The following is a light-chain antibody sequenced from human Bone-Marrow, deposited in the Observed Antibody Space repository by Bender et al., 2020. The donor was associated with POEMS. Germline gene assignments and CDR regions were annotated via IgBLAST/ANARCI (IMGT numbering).Light chain of an antibody. CDR3: QSFDVSLSGPGI. CDR2: SNY. V-gene: IGLV1-44*01. CDR1: DSNFGGNN. J-gene: IGLJ2*01. Sequence: QSVLTQPPSASGTPGQSVIISCSGTDSNFGGNNVNWYQHLPGTAPRLVVYSNYQRPSGVPERFSGSKSGTSASLDITGLQVEDEADYFCQSFDVSLSGPGIFGGGTKVTVL.